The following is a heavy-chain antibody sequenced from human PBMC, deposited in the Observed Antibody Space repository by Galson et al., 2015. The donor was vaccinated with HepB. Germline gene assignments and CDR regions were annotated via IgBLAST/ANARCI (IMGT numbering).Heavy chain of an antibody. D-gene: IGHD3-22*01. J-gene: IGHJ4*02. Sequence: SLRLSCAASGSTFSSYAMRWVRQAPGKGLEWVSAISGSGGSTYYAHSVQGRFTISRDNSTNTLYLQMNSLRAEDTAVYYSAKALYSITMIGVVIREYYFDYWGQGTLVTVSS. V-gene: IGHV3-23*01. CDR2: ISGSGGST. CDR1: GSTFSSYA. CDR3: AKALYSITMIGVVIREYYFDY.